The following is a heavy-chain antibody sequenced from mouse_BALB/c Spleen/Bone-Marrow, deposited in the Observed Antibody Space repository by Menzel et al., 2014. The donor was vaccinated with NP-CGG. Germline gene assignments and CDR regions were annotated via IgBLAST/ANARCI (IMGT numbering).Heavy chain of an antibody. CDR1: GYTLTDYA. J-gene: IGHJ4*01. V-gene: IGHV1S137*01. CDR3: ARDAMDY. CDR2: ISTYYGDA. Sequence: VQLHPSEAELLRPGVSVKISCTGSGYTLTDYAMYWVKKSHARSLEWIGVISTYYGDASYNQKFKGKATMTVDKSSSTAYMELARLTSEDSAIYYCARDAMDYWGQGTSVTVSS.